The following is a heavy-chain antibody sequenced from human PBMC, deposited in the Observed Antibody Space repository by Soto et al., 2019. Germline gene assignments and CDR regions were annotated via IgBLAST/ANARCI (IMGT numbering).Heavy chain of an antibody. CDR3: ARQPTDIVVVPAANNDDYYYGMDV. D-gene: IGHD2-2*01. V-gene: IGHV5-10-1*01. CDR2: IDPSDSYT. Sequence: GESLKISCKGSGYSFTSYWISWVRQMPGKGLERMGRIDPSDSYTNYSPSFQGHVTISADKSISTAYLQWSSLKASDTAMYYCARQPTDIVVVPAANNDDYYYGMDVWGQGTTVTVSS. CDR1: GYSFTSYW. J-gene: IGHJ6*02.